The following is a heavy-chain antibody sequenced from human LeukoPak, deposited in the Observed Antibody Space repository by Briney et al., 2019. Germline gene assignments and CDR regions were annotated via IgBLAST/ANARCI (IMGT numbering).Heavy chain of an antibody. V-gene: IGHV5-51*01. Sequence: GESLKISCKGSGYSFTSYWIGWVRQMPGKGLEWMGVISPGGSDTRYSPSFQGQVTMSADKTNSTASLHWNSLTASDSAMYYCAKARVDRATITNCFYDMVVWGQETTVTVAS. CDR2: ISPGGSDT. J-gene: IGHJ6*02. CDR1: GYSFTSYW. CDR3: AKARVDRATITNCFYDMVV. D-gene: IGHD5-18*01.